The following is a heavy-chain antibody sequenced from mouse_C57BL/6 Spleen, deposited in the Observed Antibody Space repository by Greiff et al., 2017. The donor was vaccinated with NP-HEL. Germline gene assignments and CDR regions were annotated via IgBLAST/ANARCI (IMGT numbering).Heavy chain of an antibody. CDR1: GYTFTSYW. Sequence: QVQLQQPGAELVMPGASVKLSCKASGYTFTSYWMHWVKQRPGQGLEWIGEIDPSDSYTNYNQKFKGKSTLTVDKSSSTAYMQLSSLTSEDSAVYYCARERTTVDYFDDWGQGTTLTVSS. CDR2: IDPSDSYT. J-gene: IGHJ2*01. V-gene: IGHV1-69*01. CDR3: ARERTTVDYFDD. D-gene: IGHD1-1*01.